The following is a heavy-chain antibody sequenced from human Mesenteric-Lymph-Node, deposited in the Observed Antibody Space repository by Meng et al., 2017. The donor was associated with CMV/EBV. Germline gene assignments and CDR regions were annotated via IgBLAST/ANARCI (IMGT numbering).Heavy chain of an antibody. D-gene: IGHD4-17*01. Sequence: NVSCKASGYTFTDYYIHWMRQAPGQGLEWMGWINPNTGGTHYAQKFHDRVTMTGDTSITTAYMEVRRLTSDGTAMYYCARGGTTDFDYWGQGTLVTVSS. J-gene: IGHJ4*02. CDR1: GYTFTDYY. V-gene: IGHV1-2*02. CDR3: ARGGTTDFDY. CDR2: INPNTGGT.